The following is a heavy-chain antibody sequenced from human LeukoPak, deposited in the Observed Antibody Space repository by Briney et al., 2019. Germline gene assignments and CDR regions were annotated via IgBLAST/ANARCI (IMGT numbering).Heavy chain of an antibody. J-gene: IGHJ3*02. D-gene: IGHD2-21*02. CDR3: TSPHIVVVTASDAFDI. V-gene: IGHV3-73*01. CDR1: GFNFNCSA. Sequence: GEALQISFAASGFNFNCSAMHWGRPASGKGVEWVGRIKSKDNSYATTYAASVEGRFTISKNDSKNTAYLQMNILKTEDTAVYYYTSPHIVVVTASDAFDIWGQGTMVTVSS. CDR2: IKSKDNSYAT.